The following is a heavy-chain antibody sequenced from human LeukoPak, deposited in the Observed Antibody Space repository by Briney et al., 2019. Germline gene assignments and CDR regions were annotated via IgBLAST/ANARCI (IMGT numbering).Heavy chain of an antibody. V-gene: IGHV1-18*01. CDR3: ARGLDYGGNTLVLSASDM. CDR1: GYTLTYNN. Sequence: ASVKVSCEASGYTLTYNNISWARQAPGQGLEWMGWISVYNGNTKYAQNLQGRATMTTDTSTSTAYMELRSLRSDDTAVYYCARGLDYGGNTLVLSASDMWGQGTMVTVSS. J-gene: IGHJ3*02. D-gene: IGHD4-23*01. CDR2: ISVYNGNT.